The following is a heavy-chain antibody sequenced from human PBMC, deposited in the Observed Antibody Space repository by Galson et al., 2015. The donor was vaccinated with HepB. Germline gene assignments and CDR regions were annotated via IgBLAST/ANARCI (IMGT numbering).Heavy chain of an antibody. CDR1: GFSLSTSGMC. D-gene: IGHD3-3*01. V-gene: IGHV2-70*01. CDR3: ARTTIFGVVIAWLDY. Sequence: PALVKPTQTLTLTCTFSGFSLSTSGMCVSWIRQPPGKALEWLALIDWEDDKYYSISLKTRLTISKDTSKNQVVLTMTNMDPVDTATYYCARTTIFGVVIAWLDYWGQGTLVTVSS. J-gene: IGHJ4*02. CDR2: IDWEDDK.